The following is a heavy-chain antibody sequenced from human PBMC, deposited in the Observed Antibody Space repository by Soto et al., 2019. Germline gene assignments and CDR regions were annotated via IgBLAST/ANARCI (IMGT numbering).Heavy chain of an antibody. CDR2: INAGNGNT. V-gene: IGHV1-3*01. Sequence: ASVKVSCKASGYTFTSYAMHWVRQAPGQRLEWMGWINAGNGNTKYSQKFQGRVTITRDTSASTAYMELSSLRSEDTAVYYCARDREGWLGKGLLDYWGQGTLVTVSS. J-gene: IGHJ4*02. D-gene: IGHD6-19*01. CDR3: ARDREGWLGKGLLDY. CDR1: GYTFTSYA.